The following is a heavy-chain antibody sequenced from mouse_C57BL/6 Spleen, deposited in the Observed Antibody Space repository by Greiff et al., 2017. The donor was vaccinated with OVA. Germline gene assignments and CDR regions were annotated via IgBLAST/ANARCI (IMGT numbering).Heavy chain of an antibody. D-gene: IGHD1-1*01. Sequence: QVQLQQSGPELVKPGASVKISCKASGYAFSSSWMNWVKQRPGKGLEWIGRIYPGDGDTNYNGKFKGKATLTADKSSSTAYMQLSSLTSEDSAVYFCARKRDYYGSGYFDYWGQGTTLTVSS. V-gene: IGHV1-82*01. CDR3: ARKRDYYGSGYFDY. CDR1: GYAFSSSW. CDR2: IYPGDGDT. J-gene: IGHJ2*01.